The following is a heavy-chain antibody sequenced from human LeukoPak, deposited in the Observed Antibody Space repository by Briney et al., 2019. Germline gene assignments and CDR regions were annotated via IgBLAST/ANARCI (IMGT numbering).Heavy chain of an antibody. Sequence: PGGSLRLSCAASGFTFSSYGMHWVRQAPGKGLEWVAVISYDGSNKYYADSVKGPFTISRDNSKNTLYLQMNSLRAEDTAVYYCAKDAAGVTGYWGQGTLVTVSS. V-gene: IGHV3-30*18. D-gene: IGHD2-8*02. CDR3: AKDAAGVTGY. CDR1: GFTFSSYG. J-gene: IGHJ4*02. CDR2: ISYDGSNK.